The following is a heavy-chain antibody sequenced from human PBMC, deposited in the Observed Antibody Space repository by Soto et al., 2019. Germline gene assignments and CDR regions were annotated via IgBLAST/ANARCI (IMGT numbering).Heavy chain of an antibody. CDR1: GGSVSSGSYY. J-gene: IGHJ4*02. D-gene: IGHD1-26*01. CDR2: IYYSGST. CDR3: ARGPLGGTFDY. Sequence: ETLSLTCTVSGGSVSSGSYYWSWIRQPPGKGLEWIGYIYYSGSTNYNPSLKSRVTISVDTSKNQFSLKLSSVTAADTAVYYCARGPLGGTFDYWGQGTLVTVSS. V-gene: IGHV4-61*01.